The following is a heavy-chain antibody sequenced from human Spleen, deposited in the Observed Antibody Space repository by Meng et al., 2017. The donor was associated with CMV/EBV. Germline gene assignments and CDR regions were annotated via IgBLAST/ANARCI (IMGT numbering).Heavy chain of an antibody. J-gene: IGHJ6*02. CDR2: IYYSGST. D-gene: IGHD3-3*01. CDR3: ARVGVKASPSWYSMDV. V-gene: IGHV4-59*01. CDR1: GGSISSYY. Sequence: SETLSLTCTVSGGSISSYYWSWIRQPPGKGLEWIGYIYYSGSTNYNPSLKSRVTISVDTSKNQFSLKLSSVTAADTAVYYCARVGVKASPSWYSMDVWGQGTTVTVSS.